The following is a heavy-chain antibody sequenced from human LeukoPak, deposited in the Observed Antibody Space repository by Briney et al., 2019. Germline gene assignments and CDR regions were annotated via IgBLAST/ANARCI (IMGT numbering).Heavy chain of an antibody. CDR2: IYSGGST. J-gene: IGHJ5*02. CDR3: ARDPVGYCSSTSCYPSWFDP. Sequence: PGGSLRLSCAASGFTVSSNYMSWVRQAPGKGLEWASVIYSGGSTYYADSVKGRFTISRDNSKNTLYLQMNSLRAEDTAVYYCARDPVGYCSSTSCYPSWFDPWGQGTLVTVSS. D-gene: IGHD2-2*01. CDR1: GFTVSSNY. V-gene: IGHV3-66*01.